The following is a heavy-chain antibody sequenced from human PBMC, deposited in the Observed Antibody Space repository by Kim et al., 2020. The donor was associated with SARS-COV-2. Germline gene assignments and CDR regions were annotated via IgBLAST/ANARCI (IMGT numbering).Heavy chain of an antibody. CDR1: GYTFTGYY. CDR2: INPNSGGT. D-gene: IGHD3-3*01. J-gene: IGHJ4*02. CDR3: ARDTASRRWLQFLLPGEDY. Sequence: ASVKVSCKASGYTFTGYYMHWVRQAPGQGLEWTGWINPNSGGTNYAQKFQGRVTMTRDTSISTAYMELSRLRSDDTAVYYCARDTASRRWLQFLLPGEDYWGQGTLVTVSS. V-gene: IGHV1-2*02.